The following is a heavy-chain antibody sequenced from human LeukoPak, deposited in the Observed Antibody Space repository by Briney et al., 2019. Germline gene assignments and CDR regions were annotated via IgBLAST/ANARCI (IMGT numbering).Heavy chain of an antibody. CDR1: GYTFTSYG. D-gene: IGHD3-16*02. V-gene: IGHV1-18*01. CDR3: ARASIMITFGGVIVGLYYFDY. CDR2: ISAYNGNT. Sequence: EASVKVSCKASGYTFTSYGISWVRQAPGQGLEWMGWISAYNGNTNYAQKLQGRVTMTTDTSTGTAYMELRSLRSDDTAVYYCARASIMITFGGVIVGLYYFDYWGQGTLVTVSS. J-gene: IGHJ4*02.